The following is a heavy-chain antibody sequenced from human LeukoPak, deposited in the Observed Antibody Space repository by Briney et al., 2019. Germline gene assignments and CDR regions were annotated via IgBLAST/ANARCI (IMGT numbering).Heavy chain of an antibody. D-gene: IGHD3-16*02. V-gene: IGHV3-30*10. J-gene: IGHJ6*02. CDR2: ISYHGGDK. CDR3: ARGVGSYGFEYYYGLDV. CDR1: GFTSSGYD. Sequence: GGSLRLSCAASGFTSSGYDMHWARQAPGKGLEWLAQISYHGGDKDYRDSVKGRFTISRDNSKNTLSLQMNSLRVEDSAVYYCARGVGSYGFEYYYGLDVWGQGTTVTVSS.